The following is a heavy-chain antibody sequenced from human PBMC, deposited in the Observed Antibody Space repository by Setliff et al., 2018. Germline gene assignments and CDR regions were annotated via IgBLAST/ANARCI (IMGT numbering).Heavy chain of an antibody. CDR2: ITGSGGDR. J-gene: IGHJ4*02. D-gene: IGHD1-1*01. CDR1: GFTFKTYA. Sequence: GGSLRLSCAASGFTFKTYAMSWVRQAPGKGLEWVSSITGSGGDRDYADSVKGRFTISRDNSKNTLYLQMNSLRAEDTAVYYCARHFRNWYFDYWGQGTLVTVSS. CDR3: ARHFRNWYFDY. V-gene: IGHV3-23*01.